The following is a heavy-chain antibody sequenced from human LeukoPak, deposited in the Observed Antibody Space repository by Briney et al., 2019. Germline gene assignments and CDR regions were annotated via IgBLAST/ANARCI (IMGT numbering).Heavy chain of an antibody. Sequence: SETLSLTCTVSGGSISSHYWSWIRQPPGKGLEWIGYIYYSGSTNYNPSLKSRVTISVDTSKNQFSLKLSSVTAADTAVYYCARDIEGGSYYDYWGQGTLVTVSS. V-gene: IGHV4-59*11. J-gene: IGHJ4*02. CDR3: ARDIEGGSYYDY. D-gene: IGHD1-26*01. CDR2: IYYSGST. CDR1: GGSISSHY.